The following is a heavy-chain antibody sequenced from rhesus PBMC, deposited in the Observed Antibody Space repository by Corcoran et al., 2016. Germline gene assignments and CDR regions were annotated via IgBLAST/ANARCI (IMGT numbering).Heavy chain of an antibody. CDR3: ARVPLYGNFDY. Sequence: QLQLQESGPGLVKPSETLSLTCAVSGGSISSNYWSWIRQPPGKGLAGIGRSSGSGGGTDYNPSLRSRVTISTDTSKNQFSLKLSSVTAADTAVYYCARVPLYGNFDYWGQGVLVTVSS. D-gene: IGHD2-2*01. CDR2: SSGSGGGT. J-gene: IGHJ4*01. V-gene: IGHV4-173*01. CDR1: GGSISSNY.